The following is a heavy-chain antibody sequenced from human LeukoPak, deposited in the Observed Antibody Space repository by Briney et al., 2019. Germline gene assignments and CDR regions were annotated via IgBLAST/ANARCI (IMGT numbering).Heavy chain of an antibody. V-gene: IGHV3-66*02. J-gene: IGHJ4*02. Sequence: GGSLRLSCGGSKFTVSSNYMSWVRQAPGKGLDWVSVLYSGGIRYYAGSVQGRFTISRDSSKNTLYLQMNYLLPEDTAVYYCASGDCTNGICPDYWGRGIQVTVSS. CDR1: KFTVSSNY. CDR3: ASGDCTNGICPDY. CDR2: LYSGGIR. D-gene: IGHD2-8*01.